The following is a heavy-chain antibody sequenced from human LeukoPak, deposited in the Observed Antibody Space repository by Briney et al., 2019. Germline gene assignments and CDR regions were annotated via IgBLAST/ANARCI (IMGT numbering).Heavy chain of an antibody. Sequence: ASVKVSWKASGYTFTNYGISWVRQAPGQGLEWMGWISAYNGNTNYAQKLQGRGTMTTDTSTSTAYMDLRSLRSDDTAVYYCARARYSSSCPDYWGQGTLVTVSS. V-gene: IGHV1-18*01. CDR1: GYTFTNYG. CDR2: ISAYNGNT. J-gene: IGHJ4*02. CDR3: ARARYSSSCPDY. D-gene: IGHD6-13*01.